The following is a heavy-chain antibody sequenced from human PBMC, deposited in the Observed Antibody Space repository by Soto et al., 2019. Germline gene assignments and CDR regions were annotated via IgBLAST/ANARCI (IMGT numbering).Heavy chain of an antibody. Sequence: QVQLVQSGAEVKKPGASVKLSCRTSGYTFTHYYIHWVRQAPGQGLEWLAIINPASGSTNYAQDFQGSVTLPLDTSTPTVYMELSGLRAEDTAIFYCARDLAAGDYWGQGTLVTVSS. V-gene: IGHV1-46*01. CDR3: ARDLAAGDY. D-gene: IGHD6-13*01. CDR2: INPASGST. J-gene: IGHJ4*02. CDR1: GYTFTHYY.